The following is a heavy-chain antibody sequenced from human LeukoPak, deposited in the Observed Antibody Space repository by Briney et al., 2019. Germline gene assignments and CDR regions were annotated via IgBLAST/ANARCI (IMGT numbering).Heavy chain of an antibody. Sequence: ASVKVSCKASGYTFTGYYMHWVRHAPGQGLELMGWINPNSGGTNYAQKFQGRVTMTRDTSISTAYMELSRLRSDDTAVYYCARVWGSSGWYYFDYWGQGTLVTVSS. J-gene: IGHJ4*02. D-gene: IGHD6-19*01. V-gene: IGHV1-2*02. CDR1: GYTFTGYY. CDR3: ARVWGSSGWYYFDY. CDR2: INPNSGGT.